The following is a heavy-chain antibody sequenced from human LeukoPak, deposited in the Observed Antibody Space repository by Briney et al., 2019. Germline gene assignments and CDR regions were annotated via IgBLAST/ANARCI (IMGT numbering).Heavy chain of an antibody. CDR3: ARETWGSSYGSYFYYLDV. Sequence: GGSLRLSCAASEYIFSDFVMNWVRQAPGRGLEWVACITASGTNTYYADSVKGRFTISRDEAKKSLFLQMNSLRVEDTAVYYCARETWGSSYGSYFYYLDVWGIGTAVTVSS. CDR1: EYIFSDFV. J-gene: IGHJ6*03. CDR2: ITASGTNT. D-gene: IGHD3-16*01. V-gene: IGHV3-48*03.